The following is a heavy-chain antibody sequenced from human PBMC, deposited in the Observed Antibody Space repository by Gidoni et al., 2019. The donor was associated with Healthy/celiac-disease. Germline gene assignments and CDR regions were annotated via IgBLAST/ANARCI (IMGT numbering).Heavy chain of an antibody. CDR1: GFTFSICA. CDR2: ISSSSSYI. D-gene: IGHD3-22*01. J-gene: IGHJ5*02. CDR3: ARQGDYYDSSGYYSNWFDP. V-gene: IGHV3-21*01. Sequence: EVQLGESGGGLVKPGGSMRRSSGASGFTFSICAMNWVRQAPGKGLAWVSSISSSSSYIYSADSVKVRFTLSSANAKNSLYLQTNSLRAEDTAVYYCARQGDYYDSSGYYSNWFDPWGQGTLVTVSS.